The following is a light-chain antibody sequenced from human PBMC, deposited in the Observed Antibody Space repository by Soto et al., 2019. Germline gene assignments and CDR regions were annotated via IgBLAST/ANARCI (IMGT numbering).Light chain of an antibody. J-gene: IGKJ2*01. Sequence: IQMTQSPSTLSASVGDRVTITCRASQSINNWLAWYQQKPGKAPKVLIYDASSLETGVPSRFSGSGSGTEFNLTVSRLQPDDFATYYCQEYNGNFGQGTKLEIK. CDR2: DAS. V-gene: IGKV1-5*01. CDR1: QSINNW. CDR3: QEYNGN.